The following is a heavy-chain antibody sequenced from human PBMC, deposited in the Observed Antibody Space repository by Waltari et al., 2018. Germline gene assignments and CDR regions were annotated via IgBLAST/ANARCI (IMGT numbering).Heavy chain of an antibody. Sequence: EVRLVESGGGLVQPGGSLRLSCAASGFTFRKYWMSWVRQAPGGGLEWVANIKEDGSEIYYVDSVEGRFTVSRDNAKNSLYLQMTSLRAEDTAIYYCSSLYGGFDPWGQGTLVTVSS. D-gene: IGHD3-16*01. CDR2: IKEDGSEI. J-gene: IGHJ5*02. V-gene: IGHV3-7*01. CDR3: SSLYGGFDP. CDR1: GFTFRKYW.